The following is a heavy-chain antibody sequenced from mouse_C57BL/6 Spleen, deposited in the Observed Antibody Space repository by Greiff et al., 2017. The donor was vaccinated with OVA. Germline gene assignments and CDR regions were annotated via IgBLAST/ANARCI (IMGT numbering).Heavy chain of an antibody. J-gene: IGHJ1*03. Sequence: VKLQESGPELVKPGASVKISCKASGYAFSSSWMNWVKQRPGKGLEWIGRIYPGDGDTNYNGKFKGKTTLTADKSSSPAYMQLSSLTSEDSAVYFCERWIYYYGSSYWYFDVWGTGTTVTVSS. CDR3: ERWIYYYGSSYWYFDV. CDR1: GYAFSSSW. V-gene: IGHV1-82*01. CDR2: IYPGDGDT. D-gene: IGHD1-1*01.